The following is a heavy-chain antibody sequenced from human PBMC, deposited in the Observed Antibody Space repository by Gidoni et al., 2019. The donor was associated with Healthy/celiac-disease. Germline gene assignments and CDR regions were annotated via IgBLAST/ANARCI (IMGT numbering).Heavy chain of an antibody. D-gene: IGHD1-26*01. V-gene: IGHV5-10-1*01. CDR2: IDPSDSYT. CDR3: ARHRGATSSLYYYYYGMDV. CDR1: GYSFTSYW. J-gene: IGHJ6*02. Sequence: EVQLVQSGAEVKKPGESLRISCKGSGYSFTSYWISWVRQMPGKGLEWMGRIDPSDSYTNYSPSFQGHVTISADKSISTAYLQWSSLKASDTAMYYCARHRGATSSLYYYYYGMDVWGQGTTVTVSS.